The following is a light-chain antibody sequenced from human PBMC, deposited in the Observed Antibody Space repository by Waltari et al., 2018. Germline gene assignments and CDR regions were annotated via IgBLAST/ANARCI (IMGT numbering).Light chain of an antibody. CDR2: SAS. V-gene: IGKV3-11*01. Sequence: EIVLTQSPDTLSLSPGERATLSCMASQIVTNYLAWYQQKPGKAPRVLIYSASNRATGVPARFSGSGSGTDFTLTISSLEPEDFAVYYCQQRSNWPRTFGQGTKVEVK. CDR3: QQRSNWPRT. CDR1: QIVTNY. J-gene: IGKJ1*01.